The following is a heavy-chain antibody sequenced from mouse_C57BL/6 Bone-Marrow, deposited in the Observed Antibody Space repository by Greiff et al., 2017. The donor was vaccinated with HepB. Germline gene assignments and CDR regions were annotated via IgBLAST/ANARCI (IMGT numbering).Heavy chain of an antibody. CDR2: IDPSDSYT. CDR1: GYTFTSYW. V-gene: IGHV1-59*01. D-gene: IGHD1-1*01. Sequence: QVQLQQSGAELVRPGTSVKLSCKASGYTFTSYWMHWVKQRPGQGLEWIGVIDPSDSYTNYNQKFKGKATLTVDTSSSTAYMQLSSLTSEDSAVYYCARDYGSRSWFAYWGQGTLVTVSA. CDR3: ARDYGSRSWFAY. J-gene: IGHJ3*01.